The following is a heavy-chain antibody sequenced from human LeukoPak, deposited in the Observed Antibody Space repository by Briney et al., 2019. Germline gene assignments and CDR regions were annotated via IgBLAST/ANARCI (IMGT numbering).Heavy chain of an antibody. Sequence: GGSLRLSCAASGFTFDDYGMSWVRQAPGKGLEWVSGINWNGGSTGYADSVKGRFTISRDNAKNSLYLQMNSLRAEDTALYYCAKDIGWFGELLGSYYGMDVWGQGTTVTVSS. D-gene: IGHD3-10*01. J-gene: IGHJ6*02. CDR1: GFTFDDYG. V-gene: IGHV3-20*04. CDR3: AKDIGWFGELLGSYYGMDV. CDR2: INWNGGST.